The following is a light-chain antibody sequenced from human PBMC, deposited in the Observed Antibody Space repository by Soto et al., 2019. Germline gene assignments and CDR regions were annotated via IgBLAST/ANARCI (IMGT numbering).Light chain of an antibody. CDR1: QNLLHSNGYNY. J-gene: IGKJ1*01. CDR3: MQALQTPPT. V-gene: IGKV2-28*01. CDR2: LGS. Sequence: DIVMTQSPLSLPVTPGEPASISCRSSQNLLHSNGYNYLDWYLQKPGQSPQLLIFLGSNRASGVPDRFSGSGSGTDFTLKISSVEAEDVGVYYCMQALQTPPTFGQGTKVEIK.